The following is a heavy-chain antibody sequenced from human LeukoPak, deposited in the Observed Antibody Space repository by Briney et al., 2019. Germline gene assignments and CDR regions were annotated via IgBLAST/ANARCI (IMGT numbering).Heavy chain of an antibody. CDR2: IKQDGSEK. J-gene: IGHJ4*02. D-gene: IGHD6-19*01. CDR1: GFTFSSYW. Sequence: GGSLRLSCAASGFTFSSYWISWVREAPGKGVEWVANIKQDGSEKYYVDSVKGGVTISRDNAKNSLSLHMNSLSAEDTAVYYCARVSGWSFDYWGQGPLVTVSS. V-gene: IGHV3-7*01. CDR3: ARVSGWSFDY.